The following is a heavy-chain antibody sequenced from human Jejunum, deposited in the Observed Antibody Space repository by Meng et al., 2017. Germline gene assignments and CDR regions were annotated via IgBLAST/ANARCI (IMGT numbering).Heavy chain of an antibody. D-gene: IGHD1-26*01. V-gene: IGHV1-46*01. CDR3: ARELLRTRWFDP. Sequence: QVQLVQSGAEVRKPGASVRISCQASGYTFTTDYIHWVRRAPGQGLDYMGVFYLDAGTSACEHEFQGRVTLTSDTSTSTVYLELSSLTSEDTALYYCARELLRTRWFDPWGQGTLVTVSS. CDR1: GYTFTTDY. J-gene: IGHJ5*02. CDR2: FYLDAGTS.